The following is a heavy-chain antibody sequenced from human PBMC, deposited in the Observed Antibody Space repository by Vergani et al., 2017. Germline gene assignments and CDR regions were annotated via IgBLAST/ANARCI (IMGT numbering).Heavy chain of an antibody. CDR3: ARDRAYSYGTNYYYDYGMDV. D-gene: IGHD5-18*01. Sequence: QVQLVESGGGVVQPGRSLRLSCAASGFTFSSYGMHWVRQAPGKGLEWVAVIWYDGSNKYYADSVKGRFTISRDNSENTLYLQMNSLRAEDTAVYYGARDRAYSYGTNYYYDYGMDVWGQGTTVTVSS. V-gene: IGHV3-33*01. CDR2: IWYDGSNK. J-gene: IGHJ6*02. CDR1: GFTFSSYG.